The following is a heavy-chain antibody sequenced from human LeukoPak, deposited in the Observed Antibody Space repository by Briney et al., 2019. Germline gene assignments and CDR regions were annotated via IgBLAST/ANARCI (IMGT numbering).Heavy chain of an antibody. CDR1: GGSISSSSYY. J-gene: IGHJ4*02. Sequence: SETLSLTCTVSGGSISSSSYYWGWIRQPPGKGLEWIGSIYYSGSTYYNPSLKSRVTISVDKSKNQFSLKLSSVTAADTAVYYCARNGGNSDFDYWGQGTLVTVSS. CDR2: IYYSGST. V-gene: IGHV4-39*07. D-gene: IGHD4-23*01. CDR3: ARNGGNSDFDY.